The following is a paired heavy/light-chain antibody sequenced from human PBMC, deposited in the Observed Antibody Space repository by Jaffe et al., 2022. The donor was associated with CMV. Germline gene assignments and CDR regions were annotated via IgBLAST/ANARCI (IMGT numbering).Heavy chain of an antibody. J-gene: IGHJ6*02. CDR2: ITVSDSM. D-gene: IGHD3-3*01. V-gene: IGHV3-21*02. Sequence: EVQLVESGGGLVKPGGSLRLSCAASGFTFSKHTMNWVRQAPGKGLEWVSSITVSDSMYYIDSVKGRFTISRDNANNSLYLQMNNLRAEDTAVYYCARDTLLGMANFGVITQYGMDVWGQGTTVTVSS. CDR1: GFTFSKHT. CDR3: ARDTLLGMANFGVITQYGMDV.
Light chain of an antibody. CDR1: NIETKS. J-gene: IGLJ3*02. CDR2: YDS. CDR3: QVWDTHSDVWV. Sequence: SYVLTQPPSVSVAPGKTATLTCGGNNIETKSVHWYQQKPGQAPVLVIHYDSDRPSGIPERFSGSNSANTATLTISRVEAGDEADYYCQVWDTHSDVWVFGGGTKLTVL. V-gene: IGLV3-21*01.